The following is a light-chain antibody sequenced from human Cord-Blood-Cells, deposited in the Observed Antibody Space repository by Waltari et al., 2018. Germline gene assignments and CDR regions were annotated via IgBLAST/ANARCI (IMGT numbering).Light chain of an antibody. CDR3: CSYAGSYTWV. CDR2: DVS. CDR1: SSDVGGYNY. V-gene: IGLV2-11*01. J-gene: IGLJ3*02. Sequence: QSALTQPRPVSGSPGQSVTISCTGTSSDVGGYNYVSWYQQHPGKAPKLMLYDVSKRPSGVPDRFSGSKSGNTASLTISGLQAEDEADYYCCSYAGSYTWVFGGGTKLTVL.